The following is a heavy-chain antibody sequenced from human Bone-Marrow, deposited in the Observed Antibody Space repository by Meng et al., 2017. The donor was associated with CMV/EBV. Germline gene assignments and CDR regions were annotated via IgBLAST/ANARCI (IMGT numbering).Heavy chain of an antibody. CDR3: ARDRAAAGRKFGLDV. CDR2: IYYTGST. J-gene: IGHJ6*02. V-gene: IGHV4-31*03. Sequence: SETLSLTCTVSGGSISSGGYYWSWIRQHPGKGLEWIGYIYYTGSTYYNPSLKSRVTILLDTSKNQFSLRLSSVTAADTAVYYCARDRAAAGRKFGLDVWGQGTTVTVSS. CDR1: GGSISSGGYY. D-gene: IGHD6-13*01.